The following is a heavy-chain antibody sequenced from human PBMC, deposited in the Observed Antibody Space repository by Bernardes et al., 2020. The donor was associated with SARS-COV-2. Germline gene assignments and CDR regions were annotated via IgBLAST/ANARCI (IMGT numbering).Heavy chain of an antibody. CDR1: GFTFSSYG. J-gene: IGHJ6*02. V-gene: IGHV3-33*01. D-gene: IGHD3-10*01. CDR3: ARDQQYYYGSGSYALYGMDV. CDR2: IWYDGSNK. Sequence: GGSLRLSCAASGFTFSSYGMHWVRQAPGKGLEWVAVIWYDGSNKYYADSVKGRFTISRDNSKNTLYLQMNSLRAEDTAVYYCARDQQYYYGSGSYALYGMDVWGQGTTVTVSS.